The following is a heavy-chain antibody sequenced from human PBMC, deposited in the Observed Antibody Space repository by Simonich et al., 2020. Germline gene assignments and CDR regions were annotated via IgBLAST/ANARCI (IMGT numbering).Heavy chain of an antibody. CDR2: INHSVST. CDR3: ARGKGWKNAFDI. J-gene: IGHJ3*02. Sequence: QVQLQQWGAGLLKPSETLSLTCAVYGGSFSGYYWSWIRQPPGKGLEWIGEINHSVSTNYNPPLKRRVTISVDTSKNQFSLKLSSVTAADTAVYYCARGKGWKNAFDIWGQGTMVTVSS. V-gene: IGHV4-34*01. CDR1: GGSFSGYY. D-gene: IGHD1-1*01.